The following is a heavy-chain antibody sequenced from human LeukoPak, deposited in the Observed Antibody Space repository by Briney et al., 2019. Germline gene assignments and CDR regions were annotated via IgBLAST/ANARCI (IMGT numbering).Heavy chain of an antibody. CDR1: GGSISSGDYY. J-gene: IGHJ4*02. Sequence: SQTLSLTCTVSGGSISSGDYYWSWLRQPPGKGLEWIGYIYYSGSTYYNPSLKSRVTISVDTSKNQFSLKLSSVTAADTAVYYCARSTIFGVVIGWGQGTLVTVSS. CDR3: ARSTIFGVVIG. D-gene: IGHD3-3*01. V-gene: IGHV4-30-4*01. CDR2: IYYSGST.